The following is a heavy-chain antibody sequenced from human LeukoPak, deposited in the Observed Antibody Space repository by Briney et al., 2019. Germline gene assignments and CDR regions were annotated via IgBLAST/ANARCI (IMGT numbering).Heavy chain of an antibody. CDR1: GGSVSSSTYY. Sequence: TSETLSLTCTVSGGSVSSSTYYWNWIRQPPGKGLEWIGYIYYSGTTDDNPSLKSRVTISVDTSKNQFSLKLTSVTAADTAVYYCARAYCTGNSCYSNFDYWGQGTLVAVSS. CDR3: ARAYCTGNSCYSNFDY. D-gene: IGHD2-8*02. V-gene: IGHV4-61*01. CDR2: IYYSGTT. J-gene: IGHJ4*02.